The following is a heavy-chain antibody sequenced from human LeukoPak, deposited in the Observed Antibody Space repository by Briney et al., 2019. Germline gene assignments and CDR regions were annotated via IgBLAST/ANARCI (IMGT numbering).Heavy chain of an antibody. CDR2: ISYDESYR. Sequence: TGGSLRLSCAASGFTFSSYAMSWVRQAPGKGLEWVALISYDESYRYYVDSVKGRFTISRDNSKNTLYLQMNSLRTDDTAVYYCARVQWELLYPDYWGQGTLVTVSS. V-gene: IGHV3-30*03. J-gene: IGHJ4*02. D-gene: IGHD1-26*01. CDR1: GFTFSSYA. CDR3: ARVQWELLYPDY.